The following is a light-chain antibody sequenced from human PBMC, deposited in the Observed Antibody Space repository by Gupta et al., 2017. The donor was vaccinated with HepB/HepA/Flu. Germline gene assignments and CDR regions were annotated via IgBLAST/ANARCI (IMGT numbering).Light chain of an antibody. V-gene: IGKV3-11*02. J-gene: IGKJ2*01. CDR1: QSVSSY. CDR3: HHRYSSFT. CDR2: DVS. Sequence: IVLTQSPATLSFAPGERSTLSCRDSQSVSSYLAWYQHKPGQAPRLIIYDVSNMSWGIPARFSGCGDTRDFTRTSGIREDEDCAVYYWHHRYSSFTFGQGAKLEIK.